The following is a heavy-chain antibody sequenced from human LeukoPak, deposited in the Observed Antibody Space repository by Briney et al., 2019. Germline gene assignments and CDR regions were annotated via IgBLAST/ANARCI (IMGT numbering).Heavy chain of an antibody. Sequence: SETLSLTCTVSGGSISSGSYYWSWIRQPAGKGLEWIGRIYTSGSTNYNPSLKSRVTISVDTSKNQFSLKLSSVTAADTAVYYCARTGAARREDYWGQGTLVTVSS. J-gene: IGHJ4*02. V-gene: IGHV4-61*02. CDR1: GGSISSGSYY. CDR2: IYTSGST. CDR3: ARTGAARREDY. D-gene: IGHD2-15*01.